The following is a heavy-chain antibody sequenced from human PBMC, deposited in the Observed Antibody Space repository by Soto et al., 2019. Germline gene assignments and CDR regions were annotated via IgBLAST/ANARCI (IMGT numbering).Heavy chain of an antibody. CDR2: IYHSGST. CDR1: GGSMNTYY. J-gene: IGHJ5*02. Sequence: PSETLSLTCTVSGGSMNTYYWSWIRQPPGKGLEWIGNIYHSGSTYYNPSLESRVTISIDTSKNQFSLRLNSVTATDTAVYYCSVANSNWFDPWGQGTLVTVSS. D-gene: IGHD5-12*01. V-gene: IGHV4-59*08. CDR3: SVANSNWFDP.